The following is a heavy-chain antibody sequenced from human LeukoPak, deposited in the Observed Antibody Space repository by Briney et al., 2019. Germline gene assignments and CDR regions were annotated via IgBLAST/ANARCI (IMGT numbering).Heavy chain of an antibody. CDR3: ARDRDYNILTGYDY. V-gene: IGHV4-59*01. CDR2: IYYSGST. Sequence: PSETLSLTCTVSGGSISSYYWSWIRQPPGKGLEWIGYIYYSGSTNYNPSLQSRVTISVDTSKNQFSLKLSTVTAADTAVYYCARDRDYNILTGYDYWGQGTLVTVSS. J-gene: IGHJ4*02. CDR1: GGSISSYY. D-gene: IGHD3-9*01.